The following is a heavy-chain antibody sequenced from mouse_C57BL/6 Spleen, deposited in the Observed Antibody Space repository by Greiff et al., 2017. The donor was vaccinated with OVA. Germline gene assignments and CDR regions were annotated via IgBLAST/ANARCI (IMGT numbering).Heavy chain of an antibody. V-gene: IGHV1-59*01. CDR3: ARRGLNYYGSSPYWYFDV. D-gene: IGHD1-1*01. CDR1: GYTFTSYW. CDR2: IDPSDSYT. J-gene: IGHJ1*03. Sequence: QVQLQQPGAELVRPGTSVKLSCKASGYTFTSYWMHWVKQRPGQGLEWIGVIDPSDSYTNYNQKFKGKATLTVDTSSSTAYMQLSSLTSEGSAVYYCARRGLNYYGSSPYWYFDVWGTGTTVTVSS.